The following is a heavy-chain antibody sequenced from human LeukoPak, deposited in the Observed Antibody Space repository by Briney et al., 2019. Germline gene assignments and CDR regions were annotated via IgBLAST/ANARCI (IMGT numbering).Heavy chain of an antibody. Sequence: SETLSLTCTVSGGSISSSSYYWGWIRQPPGKGLVWIGSIYYSGSTYYNPSLKSRVTISVDTSKNQFSLKLRSVTAADTAVYYCARHVTISGPYDASDIWGQGTMVTVSP. D-gene: IGHD5-24*01. J-gene: IGHJ3*02. CDR3: ARHVTISGPYDASDI. CDR1: GGSISSSSYY. V-gene: IGHV4-39*01. CDR2: IYYSGST.